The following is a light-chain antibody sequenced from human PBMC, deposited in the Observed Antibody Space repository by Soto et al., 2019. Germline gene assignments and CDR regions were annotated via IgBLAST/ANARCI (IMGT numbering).Light chain of an antibody. CDR1: SSNIGSDT. V-gene: IGLV1-44*01. CDR3: ASWDASLNGWV. CDR2: RSN. J-gene: IGLJ3*02. Sequence: QLVLTQPPSASGTPGQRVTISCSGSSSNIGSDTVNWYQQLPGTAPKLLIHRSNQRPSGVPGRFSGSKSGTSASLAISGLQSEDEADYYCASWDASLNGWVFGGGTQLTVL.